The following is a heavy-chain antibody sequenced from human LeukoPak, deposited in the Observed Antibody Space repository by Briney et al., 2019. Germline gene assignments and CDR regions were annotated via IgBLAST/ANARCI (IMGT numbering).Heavy chain of an antibody. J-gene: IGHJ5*02. CDR3: ATLWFGELFGWFDP. CDR1: GYTFIGYY. CDR2: INPNSGGT. Sequence: ASVKVSCKASGYTFIGYYMHWVRQAPGQGLEWMGWINPNSGGTNYAQKFQGRVTMTRDTSISTAYMELSRLRSDDTAVYYCATLWFGELFGWFDPWGQGTLVTVSS. D-gene: IGHD3-10*01. V-gene: IGHV1-2*02.